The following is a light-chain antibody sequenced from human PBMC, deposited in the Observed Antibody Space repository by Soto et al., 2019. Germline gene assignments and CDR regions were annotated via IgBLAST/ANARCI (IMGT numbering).Light chain of an antibody. CDR3: QRRCDLPRT. J-gene: IGKJ4*01. CDR2: DVS. V-gene: IGKV3-11*01. CDR1: QCVSSS. Sequence: EIVLTQSPSILSLSPGERATIACRASQCVSSSLTWYQQKPGQAPRLLIHDVSNMSTGIPAKFSGSGSGTDFTLTISSLEPEDFAVYYCQRRCDLPRTFGGGTKVEIK.